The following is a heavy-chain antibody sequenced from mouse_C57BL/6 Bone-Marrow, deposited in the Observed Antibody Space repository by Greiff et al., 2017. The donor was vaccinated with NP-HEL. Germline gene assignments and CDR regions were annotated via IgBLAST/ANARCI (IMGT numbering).Heavy chain of an antibody. CDR3: AMNDYYGSSFWFAY. V-gene: IGHV1-74*01. D-gene: IGHD1-1*01. CDR2: IHPFDSDT. J-gene: IGHJ3*01. CDR1: GYTFTSYW. Sequence: QVQLQQPGAELVKPGASVKVSCKASGYTFTSYWMHWVKQRPGQGLEWIGRIHPFDSDTNYNQKFKGKATLTVDKSSSTAYMQLSSLTSEDSAVYYCAMNDYYGSSFWFAYWGQGTLVTVSA.